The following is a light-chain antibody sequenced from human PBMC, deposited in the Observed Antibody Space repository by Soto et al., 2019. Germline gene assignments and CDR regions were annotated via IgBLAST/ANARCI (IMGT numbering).Light chain of an antibody. V-gene: IGKV3-11*01. CDR1: QSVSSY. Sequence: EIVLTQSPATLSLSPGERATLSCRASQSVSSYLAWYQQKPGQAPRLLIYDASNRATGIPARFSGSGSGTVFTLTISCLEPEDFAVYYCHQRSNWLITFGQGTRLEI. CDR2: DAS. CDR3: HQRSNWLIT. J-gene: IGKJ5*01.